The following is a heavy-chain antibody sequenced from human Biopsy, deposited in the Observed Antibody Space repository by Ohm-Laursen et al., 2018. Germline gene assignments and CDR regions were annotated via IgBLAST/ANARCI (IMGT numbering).Heavy chain of an antibody. D-gene: IGHD1-26*01. CDR1: GGSISSYY. V-gene: IGHV4-59*08. J-gene: IGHJ2*01. CDR3: ARHAPSYSGSYWRYFDL. CDR2: IYYTGST. Sequence: PSETLSLTCTVSGGSISSYYWSWIRQPPGKGLEWIGYIYYTGSTNYNPSLKSRVTISVDTSMTHLSLRLTRVTAADTAVYYCARHAPSYSGSYWRYFDLWGRGTLVTVSS.